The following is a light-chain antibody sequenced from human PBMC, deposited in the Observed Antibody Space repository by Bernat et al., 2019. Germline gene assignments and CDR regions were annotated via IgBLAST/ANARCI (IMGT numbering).Light chain of an antibody. CDR2: DVS. Sequence: QSALTQPASVSGSPGQSIIISCTGTSSDVGGSKYVSWYQHNLGKAPKLIIYDVSNRPSGVSTRFSASKSGNSASLTISELHAEDEADYYCVSYTSTAVVFGGGTKLTVL. V-gene: IGLV2-14*03. CDR3: VSYTSTAVV. CDR1: SSDVGGSKY. J-gene: IGLJ2*01.